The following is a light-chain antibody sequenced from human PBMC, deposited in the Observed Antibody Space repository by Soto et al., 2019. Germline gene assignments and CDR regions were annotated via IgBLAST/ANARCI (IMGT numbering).Light chain of an antibody. CDR2: ADN. CDR1: ASNIGTFY. Sequence: QSVLTQPPSASATPGQGVTVSCSGSASNIGTFYVSWYQHLPGTAPKLLIYADNQRPSGVPDRFSGSKSGTLASLAISGLRSGDEADYYCTSWDDNLSAVVFGGGTKLTVL. V-gene: IGLV1-47*02. CDR3: TSWDDNLSAVV. J-gene: IGLJ2*01.